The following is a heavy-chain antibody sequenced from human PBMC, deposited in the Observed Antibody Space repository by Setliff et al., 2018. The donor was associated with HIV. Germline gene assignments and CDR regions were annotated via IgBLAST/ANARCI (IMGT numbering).Heavy chain of an antibody. D-gene: IGHD6-19*01. CDR3: ARDGGSSGWYFVLGYSDY. Sequence: NPSETLSLTCTVSGGSISSYYWSWIRQPAGKGLEWIGRIYTSGSTNYNPSLKSRVTMSVDTSKNQFSLKLNSVTAADTAMYYCARDGGSSGWYFVLGYSDYWGPGTLVTVSS. CDR2: IYTSGST. V-gene: IGHV4-4*07. CDR1: GGSISSYY. J-gene: IGHJ4*02.